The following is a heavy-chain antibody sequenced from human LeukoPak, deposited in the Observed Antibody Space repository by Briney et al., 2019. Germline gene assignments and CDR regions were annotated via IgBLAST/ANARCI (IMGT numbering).Heavy chain of an antibody. CDR1: GYTFTSYD. Sequence: SVKVSCKASGYTFTSYDINWVRQAPGQGLEWMGRIIPILGIANYAQKFQGRVTITADKSTSTAYMELSSLRSEDTAVYYCARDGDCSGGSCYSAWYVWGQGTTVTVSS. CDR2: IIPILGIA. V-gene: IGHV1-69*04. D-gene: IGHD2-15*01. CDR3: ARDGDCSGGSCYSAWYV. J-gene: IGHJ6*02.